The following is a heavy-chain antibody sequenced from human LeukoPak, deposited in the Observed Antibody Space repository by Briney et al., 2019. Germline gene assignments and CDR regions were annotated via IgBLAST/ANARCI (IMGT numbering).Heavy chain of an antibody. CDR1: GGSISSYY. CDR2: IYYSGST. CDR3: ARGTGGYYSYYFDY. V-gene: IGHV4-59*01. D-gene: IGHD3-22*01. J-gene: IGHJ4*02. Sequence: PSETLSLTCTVSGGSISSYYWTWIRQPPGKGLEWIGYIYYSGSTNYNPSLKSRVTISVDTSKNQFSLKLSSVTAADTAVYYCARGTGGYYSYYFDYWGQGTLVTVSS.